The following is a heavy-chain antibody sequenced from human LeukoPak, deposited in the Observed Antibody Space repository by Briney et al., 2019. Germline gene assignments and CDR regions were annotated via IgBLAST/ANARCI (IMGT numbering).Heavy chain of an antibody. D-gene: IGHD5-18*01. CDR1: GGSISSSNW. J-gene: IGHJ4*02. Sequence: KSSETLSLTCAVSGGSISSSNWWTWVRQPPGKGLEWIGDIYYSGSTNYNPSLKSRVTISVDTSKNQFSLKLSSVTAADTAVYYCARGRFQLWPHYYFDYWGQGTLVTVSS. CDR2: IYYSGST. V-gene: IGHV4-4*02. CDR3: ARGRFQLWPHYYFDY.